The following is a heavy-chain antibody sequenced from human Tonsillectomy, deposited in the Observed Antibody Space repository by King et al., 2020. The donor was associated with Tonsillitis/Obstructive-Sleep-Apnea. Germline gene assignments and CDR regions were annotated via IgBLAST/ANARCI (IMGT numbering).Heavy chain of an antibody. CDR1: GFTFDDYA. J-gene: IGHJ4*02. D-gene: IGHD3-10*01. CDR3: AKLGSSGSYYNHYFDY. V-gene: IGHV3-9*01. CDR2: ISWNSGTI. Sequence: VQLVESGGGLVQPGRSLRLSCAASGFTFDDYAMHWVRQAPGKGLEWVSGISWNSGTIGYADSVKGRFSISRDNAKNSLYLKMNSLRVEDTAFYYCAKLGSSGSYYNHYFDYWGQGTLVTVSS.